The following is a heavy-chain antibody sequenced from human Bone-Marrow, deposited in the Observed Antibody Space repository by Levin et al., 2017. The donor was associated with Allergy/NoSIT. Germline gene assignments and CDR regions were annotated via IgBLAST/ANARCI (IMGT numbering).Heavy chain of an antibody. CDR2: IHSDGSTT. CDR3: AREDWELLLVAFDI. D-gene: IGHD1-26*01. V-gene: IGHV3-74*01. Sequence: GESLKISCAASGFTFGSYWMHWFRQVPGKGLEWVSRIHSDGSTTKYADSVKGRFTISRDNAKNTLYLQMNSLRAEDTAVYYCAREDWELLLVAFDIWGQGTMVTVSS. J-gene: IGHJ3*02. CDR1: GFTFGSYW.